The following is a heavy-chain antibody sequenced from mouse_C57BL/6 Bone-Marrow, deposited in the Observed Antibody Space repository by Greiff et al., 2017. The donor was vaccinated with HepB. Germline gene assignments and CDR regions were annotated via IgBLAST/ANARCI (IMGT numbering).Heavy chain of an antibody. CDR1: GYAFSSYW. CDR2: IYPGDGDT. CDR3: ARNYYGNYVGWYFDV. J-gene: IGHJ1*03. V-gene: IGHV1-80*01. D-gene: IGHD2-1*01. Sequence: VQLQQSGAELVKPGASVKISCKASGYAFSSYWMNWVKQRPGKGLEWIGQIYPGDGDTNYNGKLKGKATLTADKSSSTAYMQLSSLTSEDSAVYLCARNYYGNYVGWYFDVWGTGTTVTVSS.